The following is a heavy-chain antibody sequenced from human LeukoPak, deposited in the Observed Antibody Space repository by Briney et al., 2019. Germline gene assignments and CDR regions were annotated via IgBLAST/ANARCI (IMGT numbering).Heavy chain of an antibody. CDR1: GGSISSYY. CDR3: ARDLSAAAGNGWFAP. D-gene: IGHD6-13*01. Sequence: SETLSLTCTFSGGSISSYYWSWIRQPPGKGLEWIGYIYYSGSTNYNPSLKSRVTISVDTSKTQFSLKLSSVTAADTAVYYCARDLSAAAGNGWFAPWGQGTLVTVPS. CDR2: IYYSGST. V-gene: IGHV4-59*01. J-gene: IGHJ5*02.